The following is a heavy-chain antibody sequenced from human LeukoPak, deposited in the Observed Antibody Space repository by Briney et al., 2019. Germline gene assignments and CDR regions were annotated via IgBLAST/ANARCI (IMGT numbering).Heavy chain of an antibody. CDR3: AGVVPAANYYYYGMDV. J-gene: IGHJ6*02. V-gene: IGHV4-31*11. CDR1: GGFISSGGYS. D-gene: IGHD2-2*01. Sequence: SETLSLTCAVSGGFISSGGYSWSWIRQPPGKGLEWIGYIYYSGSTYYNPSLKSRVTISVDTSKNQFSLKLSSVTAADTAVYYCAGVVPAANYYYYGMDVWGQGTTVTVSS. CDR2: IYYSGST.